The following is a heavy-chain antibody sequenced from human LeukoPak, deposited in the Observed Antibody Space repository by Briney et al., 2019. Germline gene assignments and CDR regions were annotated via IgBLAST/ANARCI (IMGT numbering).Heavy chain of an antibody. D-gene: IGHD3-10*01. CDR3: ARAMVRGVMARRRRYYYMDV. CDR2: MNPNSGNT. J-gene: IGHJ6*03. V-gene: IGHV1-8*03. Sequence: ASVKVSCKASGYTFSSYGIYWARQGTGQGLESKGWMNPNSGNTGYAQKFQGRVIITRNTSISTAYMELSSLRSEDTAVYYCARAMVRGVMARRRRYYYMDVWGKGTTVTVSS. CDR1: GYTFSSYG.